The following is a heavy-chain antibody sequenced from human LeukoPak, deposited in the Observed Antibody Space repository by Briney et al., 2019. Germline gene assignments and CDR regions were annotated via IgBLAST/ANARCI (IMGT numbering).Heavy chain of an antibody. V-gene: IGHV3-21*01. CDR2: ISTTSNYI. Sequence: PGGSLRLSCAASGFTVSSYSMNWVRQAPGKGLEWVSSISTTSNYIYYADSVKGRFTISRDNAKNSLYLQMSSLRAEDTALYYCARDGDYDSLLFRRAYAFDIWGQGTMVTVSS. J-gene: IGHJ3*02. D-gene: IGHD4-17*01. CDR3: ARDGDYDSLLFRRAYAFDI. CDR1: GFTVSSYS.